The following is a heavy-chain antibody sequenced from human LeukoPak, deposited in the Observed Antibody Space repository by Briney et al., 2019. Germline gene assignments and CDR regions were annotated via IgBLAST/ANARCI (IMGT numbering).Heavy chain of an antibody. Sequence: GGSLRLSCAASGFTFSSYGMHWVRQAPGKGLEWVAFIRYDGSNKYYADSVKGRFTISRDNYKNTLYLQMNSLRAEDTAVYYCAKTYYDFWSGYSWGQGTLVTVPS. D-gene: IGHD3-3*01. V-gene: IGHV3-30*02. CDR3: AKTYYDFWSGYS. J-gene: IGHJ5*02. CDR2: IRYDGSNK. CDR1: GFTFSSYG.